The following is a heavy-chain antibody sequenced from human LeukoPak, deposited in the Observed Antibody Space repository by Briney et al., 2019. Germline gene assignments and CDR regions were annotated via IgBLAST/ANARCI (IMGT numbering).Heavy chain of an antibody. CDR2: ISYDGSNK. V-gene: IGHV3-30*04. D-gene: IGHD3-22*01. CDR1: GFTFSSYA. J-gene: IGHJ6*03. CDR3: ARAALYDSSGYFYYYYYYMDV. Sequence: GGSLRLSCAASGFTFSSYAMHWVRQAPGKGLEWVAVISYDGSNKYYADSVKGRFTISRDNSKNTLYLQMNSLRAEDTAVYYCARAALYDSSGYFYYYYYYMDVWGKGTTVTVSS.